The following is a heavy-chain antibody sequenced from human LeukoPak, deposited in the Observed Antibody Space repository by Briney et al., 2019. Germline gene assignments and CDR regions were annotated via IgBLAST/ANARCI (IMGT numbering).Heavy chain of an antibody. J-gene: IGHJ6*02. V-gene: IGHV3-11*01. Sequence: GGSLRLPCAASGFTFSDYYMSWIRQAPGKGLEWVSYISSSGSTIYYADSVKGRFTISRDNAKNSLYLQMNSLRAEDTAVYYCARNLGKKQLRYFDWLSHKYYYYGMDVWGQGTTVTVSS. CDR3: ARNLGKKQLRYFDWLSHKYYYYGMDV. CDR2: ISSSGSTI. D-gene: IGHD3-9*01. CDR1: GFTFSDYY.